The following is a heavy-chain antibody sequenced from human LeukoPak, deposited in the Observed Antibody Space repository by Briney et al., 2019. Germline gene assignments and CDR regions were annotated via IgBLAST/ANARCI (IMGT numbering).Heavy chain of an antibody. V-gene: IGHV3-21*01. D-gene: IGHD3-22*01. CDR1: GFTFSSYW. CDR2: ISSSSSYI. Sequence: GGSLRLSCAASGFTFSSYWMGRVRQAPGKGLEWVSSISSSSSYIYYADSVKGRFTISRDNAKNSLYLQMNSLRAEDTAVYYCASSMIVGRFDYWGQGTLVTVSS. CDR3: ASSMIVGRFDY. J-gene: IGHJ4*02.